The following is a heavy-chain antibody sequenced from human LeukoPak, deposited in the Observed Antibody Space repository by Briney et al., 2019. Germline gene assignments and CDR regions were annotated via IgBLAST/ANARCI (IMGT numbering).Heavy chain of an antibody. J-gene: IGHJ4*02. CDR2: IWYDGSNK. V-gene: IGHV3-33*01. CDR1: GFTFSTYG. D-gene: IGHD6-19*01. Sequence: GRSLRLSCAASGFTFSTYGMHWVRQAPGKGLEGVAVIWYDGSNKYYADSVKGRFTISRDNSKNTLYLQMNSLRAEDTAVYYCAREVGGWYPPDYWGQGTLVTVSS. CDR3: AREVGGWYPPDY.